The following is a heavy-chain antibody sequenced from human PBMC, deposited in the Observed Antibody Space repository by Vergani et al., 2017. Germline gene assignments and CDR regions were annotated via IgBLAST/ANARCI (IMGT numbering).Heavy chain of an antibody. CDR2: ISGHDHRT. V-gene: IGHV3-23*01. Sequence: EVQLLESGGNLVQPGGSLRLSCVASGFRFREHGMNWVRQAPGKGLEWVSGISGHDHRTLYADSVKGRFIISRDDSKNTLYLQMNSLRAEDTAVYYCAKEFWGSSGWYRGPFDYWGQGTLVTVSS. CDR1: GFRFREHG. J-gene: IGHJ4*02. D-gene: IGHD6-19*01. CDR3: AKEFWGSSGWYRGPFDY.